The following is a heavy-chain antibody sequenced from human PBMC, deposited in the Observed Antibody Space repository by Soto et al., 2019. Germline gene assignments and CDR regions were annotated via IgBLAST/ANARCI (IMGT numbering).Heavy chain of an antibody. CDR3: VRGGSNYAS. J-gene: IGHJ5*02. CDR1: GFTFSDSW. D-gene: IGHD4-4*01. Sequence: VQLVESGGGLVQPGGSLRLSFTASGFTFSDSWMTWVRQAPGKGLEWVARIKPDESEKKYADSVKGRFSISRDNAKNSMYLQMDSLRGEDTAVYYCVRGGSNYASWGQGTLVTVSS. CDR2: IKPDESEK. V-gene: IGHV3-7*01.